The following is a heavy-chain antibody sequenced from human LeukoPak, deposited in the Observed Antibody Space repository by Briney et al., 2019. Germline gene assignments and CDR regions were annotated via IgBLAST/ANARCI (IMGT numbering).Heavy chain of an antibody. D-gene: IGHD5/OR15-5a*01. V-gene: IGHV3-66*01. J-gene: IGHJ3*02. CDR1: GLTFSTYW. CDR3: ARGHVTVSAHDDAFDI. Sequence: GGSLRLSCAASGLTFSTYWMSWVRQAPGKGLEWVSVIYSGGSTYYADSVKGRFTISRDNAKNSLYLQMNSLRAEDTAVYYCARGHVTVSAHDDAFDIWGQGTMVTVSS. CDR2: IYSGGST.